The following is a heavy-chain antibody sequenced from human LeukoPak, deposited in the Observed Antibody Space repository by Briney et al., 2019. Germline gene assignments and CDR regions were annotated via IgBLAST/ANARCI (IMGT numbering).Heavy chain of an antibody. CDR3: ARVYDFWSGLDY. CDR2: ISSSSSTI. V-gene: IGHV3-48*01. Sequence: GGSLRLSCAASGFTFSSYSMNCVRQAPGKGREWGSYISSSSSTIYYADSVKGRFTISRENAKNSLYLQMNSLRAEDTAVYYCARVYDFWSGLDYWGQGTLVTVSS. CDR1: GFTFSSYS. D-gene: IGHD3-3*01. J-gene: IGHJ4*02.